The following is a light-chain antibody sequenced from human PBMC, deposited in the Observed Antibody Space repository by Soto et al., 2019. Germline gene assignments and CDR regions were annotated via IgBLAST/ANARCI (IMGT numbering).Light chain of an antibody. V-gene: IGLV2-14*01. J-gene: IGLJ1*01. CDR2: EVT. CDR3: NSYTTLSNRV. CDR1: SSDIGTFNF. Sequence: QSALTQPPSVSGSPGHSVTISCIGTSSDIGTFNFVSWYQQHPGKAPKLLIYEVTNRPSGVSNRFSGSKSGNTASLTISGLQAEDEANYYCNSYTTLSNRVFGTGTKLTVL.